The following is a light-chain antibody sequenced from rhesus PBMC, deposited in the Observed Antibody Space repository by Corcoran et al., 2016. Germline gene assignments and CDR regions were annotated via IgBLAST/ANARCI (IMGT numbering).Light chain of an antibody. CDR1: ISDIGGYNF. J-gene: IGLJ1*01. Sequence: AAQTQPRSVSGSPGQSVTISCTGTISDIGGYNFVSRYQKHPGTAPKLLFYEVTKRPSGVSDRFSAPKSGNTASLTISGLQAQDEADYHCCSYTGSFTFYMFGTGTRLTVL. CDR2: EVT. CDR3: CSYTGSFTFYM. V-gene: IGLV2-32*01.